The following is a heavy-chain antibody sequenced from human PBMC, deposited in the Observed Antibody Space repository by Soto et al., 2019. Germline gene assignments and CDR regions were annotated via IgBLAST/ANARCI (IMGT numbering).Heavy chain of an antibody. CDR3: TTDRAWSLSLAY. CDR1: GFTFSNAW. V-gene: IGHV3-15*01. Sequence: EVQLVESGGGLVKPGGSLRLSCAASGFTFSNAWMSWVRQAPGKGLEWVGRIKSKTDGGTTDYAAPVKGRFTISRDDSKNTLYLQMNSLKTEDTAVYYCTTDRAWSLSLAYWGQGTLVTVSS. J-gene: IGHJ4*02. CDR2: IKSKTDGGTT. D-gene: IGHD3-3*02.